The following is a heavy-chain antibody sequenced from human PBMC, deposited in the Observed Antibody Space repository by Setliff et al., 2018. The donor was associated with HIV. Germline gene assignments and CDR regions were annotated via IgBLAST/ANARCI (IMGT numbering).Heavy chain of an antibody. CDR1: GGSISGFY. V-gene: IGHV4-4*07. D-gene: IGHD6-13*01. J-gene: IGHJ4*02. CDR2: IYDSGST. CDR3: ARAGSAGKFRAIAH. Sequence: ETLSLTCTVSGGSISGFYWNWIRQSAGKGLQWIGRIYDSGSTKYNPSLKSRVTMSLDTSKNQFSLNLDSVTAADTAVFYCARAGSAGKFRAIAHWGQGTLVTVSS.